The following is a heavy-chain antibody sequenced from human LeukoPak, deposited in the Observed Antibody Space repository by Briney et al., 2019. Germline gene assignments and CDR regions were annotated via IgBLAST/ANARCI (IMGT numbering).Heavy chain of an antibody. V-gene: IGHV3-74*01. CDR2: INPDGSDT. J-gene: IGHJ4*02. CDR3: ARDANTDLTLDY. Sequence: PGVSLRLSCAASGFTLSDYWVHWVRQVPGRGLVWVSCINPDGSDTRYADSVKGRFTISRDNAKNTVYLQMNSLRAEDTAVYYCARDANTDLTLDYWGQGTPVTVSS. CDR1: GFTLSDYW. D-gene: IGHD1-14*01.